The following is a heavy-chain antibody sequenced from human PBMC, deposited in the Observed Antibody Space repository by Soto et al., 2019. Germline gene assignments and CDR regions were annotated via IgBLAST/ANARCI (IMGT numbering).Heavy chain of an antibody. Sequence: GGSLRLSCAASGFTVSSNYMSWVRQAPGKGLEWVSVIYSGGSTYYADSVKGRFTISRHNSKNTLYLQMNSLRAEDTAVYYCARVRKLVRGSYFDYWGQGTLVTVSS. D-gene: IGHD1-26*01. CDR2: IYSGGST. CDR1: GFTVSSNY. CDR3: ARVRKLVRGSYFDY. J-gene: IGHJ4*02. V-gene: IGHV3-66*01.